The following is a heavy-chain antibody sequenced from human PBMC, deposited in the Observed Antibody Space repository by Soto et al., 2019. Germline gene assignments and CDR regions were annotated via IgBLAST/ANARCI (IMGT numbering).Heavy chain of an antibody. CDR2: IVVGSGNT. CDR1: GFTFTSSA. CDR3: AAGFTVTIGPHDAFDI. Sequence: SVKVSCKASGFTFTSSAMQWVRQARGQRLEWIGWIVVGSGNTNYAQKFQERVTITRDMSTSTAYMELSSLRSEDTAVYYCAAGFTVTIGPHDAFDIWGQGTMVTVSS. J-gene: IGHJ3*02. D-gene: IGHD4-17*01. V-gene: IGHV1-58*02.